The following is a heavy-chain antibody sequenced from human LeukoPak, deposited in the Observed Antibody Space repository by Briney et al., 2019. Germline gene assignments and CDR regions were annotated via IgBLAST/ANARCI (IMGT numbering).Heavy chain of an antibody. J-gene: IGHJ5*02. CDR1: GGSFSGYY. CDR2: INHSGST. D-gene: IGHD3-10*01. CDR3: ARGGRSTYYYGSGRRLLDP. V-gene: IGHV4-34*01. Sequence: SETLSLTCAVYGGSFSGYYWSWLRQPPGKGLEWIGEINHSGSTNYNPSLKSRVSISVDTSKDQFSLKLSSVTAADTAVYYCARGGRSTYYYGSGRRLLDPWGQGTLVTVSS.